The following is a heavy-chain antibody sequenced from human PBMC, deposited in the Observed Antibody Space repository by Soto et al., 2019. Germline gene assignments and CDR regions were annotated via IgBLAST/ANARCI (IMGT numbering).Heavy chain of an antibody. CDR1: VYTFTSYY. V-gene: IGHV1-46*01. D-gene: IGHD5-12*01. CDR3: AREYVGYSGYDPFDY. J-gene: IGHJ4*02. CDR2: INPSGGST. Sequence: XSVKVSCKASVYTFTSYYMHWVRQAPGQGLEWMGIINPSGGSTSYAQKFQGRVTMTRDTSTSTVYMELSSLRSEDTAVYYCAREYVGYSGYDPFDYWGQGNLVTVSS.